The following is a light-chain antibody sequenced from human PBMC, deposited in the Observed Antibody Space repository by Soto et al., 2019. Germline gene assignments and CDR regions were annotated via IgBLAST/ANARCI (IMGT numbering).Light chain of an antibody. Sequence: EIVLTQSPATLSLSPGNRATLSCRASQSVSTSLAWYQHQPGQAPRLLIYDASTRATGIPARFSGSGSGTHFTLTISSLEPEDFAVYYCQHRSSWPSVTFGGGTKLEIK. CDR2: DAS. V-gene: IGKV3-11*01. CDR1: QSVSTS. CDR3: QHRSSWPSVT. J-gene: IGKJ4*01.